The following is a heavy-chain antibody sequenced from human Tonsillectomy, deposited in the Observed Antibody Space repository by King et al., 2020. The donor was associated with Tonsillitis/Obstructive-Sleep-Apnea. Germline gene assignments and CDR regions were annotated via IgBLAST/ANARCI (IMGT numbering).Heavy chain of an antibody. CDR2: ISYDGSNK. CDR3: AKELYIGKAFDI. V-gene: IGHV3-30*18. D-gene: IGHD3-10*01. CDR1: GFTFSSYS. J-gene: IGHJ3*02. Sequence: VQLVESGGGVVQPGRSLRLSCAASGFTFSSYSMHWVRQAPGKGLEWVAVISYDGSNKYYADSVKGRFTISRDNSKNTLYLQMNSLRAEDTAVYYCAKELYIGKAFDIWGQGTMVTVSS.